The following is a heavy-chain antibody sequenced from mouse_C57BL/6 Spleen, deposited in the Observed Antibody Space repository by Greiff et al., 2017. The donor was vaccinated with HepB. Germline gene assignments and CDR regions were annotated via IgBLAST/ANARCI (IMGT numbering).Heavy chain of an antibody. CDR1: GYTFTDYY. CDR3: ARSSYGNFYYVDY. D-gene: IGHD2-10*01. CDR2: LNPNNGGT. J-gene: IGHJ2*01. V-gene: IGHV1-26*01. Sequence: EVQLQQSGPELVKPGASVKISCKASGYTFTDYYMNWVKQSHGKSLEWIGDLNPNNGGTSYNQKFKGKATLTVDKSSSTAYMELRSLTSEDSAVYYWARSSYGNFYYVDYWGQGTTLTVSS.